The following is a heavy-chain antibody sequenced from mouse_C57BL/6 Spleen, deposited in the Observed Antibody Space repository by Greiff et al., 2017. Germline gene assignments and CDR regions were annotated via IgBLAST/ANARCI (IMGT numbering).Heavy chain of an antibody. Sequence: ESGPELVKPGASVKISCKASGYAFSSSWMNWVKQRPGKGLEWIGRIYPGDGDTNYNGKFKGKATLTADKSSSTAYMQLSSLTSEDSAVYFCAREEYYDSLFAYWGQRTLVTVSA. CDR3: AREEYYDSLFAY. V-gene: IGHV1-82*01. CDR1: GYAFSSSW. J-gene: IGHJ3*01. D-gene: IGHD2-4*01. CDR2: IYPGDGDT.